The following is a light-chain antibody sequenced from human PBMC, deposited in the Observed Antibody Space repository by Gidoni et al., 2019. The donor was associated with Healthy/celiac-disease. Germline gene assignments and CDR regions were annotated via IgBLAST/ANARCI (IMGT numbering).Light chain of an antibody. CDR3: QQDYNLPWT. V-gene: IGKV3D-7*01. CDR1: QSVSSSY. Sequence: EIVMTQSPATLSLSPGESATLSCRASQSVSSSYLSLYQQKPGQAPRLLIYGASTRATGIPARFSGSGSGTDFTLTISSLLPEDFAVYYCQQDYNLPWTFGQGTKVEIK. J-gene: IGKJ1*01. CDR2: GAS.